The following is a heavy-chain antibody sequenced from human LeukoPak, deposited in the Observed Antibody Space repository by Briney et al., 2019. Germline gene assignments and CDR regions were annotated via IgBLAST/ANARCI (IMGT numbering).Heavy chain of an antibody. CDR3: AAYSSGWSTKYY. V-gene: IGHV3-7*03. CDR2: IKQDGSEK. Sequence: PGGPLRLSCAASGFTFSSYWMGWVRQAPGKGLEGVANIKQDGSEKYYVDSVKGRFTISRDNAKNSLYLQMNSLRAEDTAVYYCAAYSSGWSTKYYWGQGTLVTVSS. CDR1: GFTFSSYW. J-gene: IGHJ4*02. D-gene: IGHD6-19*01.